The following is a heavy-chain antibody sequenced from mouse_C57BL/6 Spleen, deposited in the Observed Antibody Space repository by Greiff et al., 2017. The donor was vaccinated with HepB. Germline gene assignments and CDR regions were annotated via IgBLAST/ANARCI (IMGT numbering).Heavy chain of an antibody. V-gene: IGHV2-2*01. CDR1: GFSLTSYG. CDR3: ASPRDDYGAMDY. Sequence: VQLVESGPGLVQPSQSLSITCTVSGFSLTSYGVHWVRQSPGKGLEWLGVIWSGGSTDYNAAFISRLSISKDNSKSQVFFKMNSLQADDTAIYYCASPRDDYGAMDYWGQGTSVTVSS. CDR2: IWSGGST. D-gene: IGHD2-4*01. J-gene: IGHJ4*01.